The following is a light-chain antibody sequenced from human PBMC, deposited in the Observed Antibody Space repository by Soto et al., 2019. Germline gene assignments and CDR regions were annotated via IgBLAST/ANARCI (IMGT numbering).Light chain of an antibody. CDR1: SSDIGGYNY. J-gene: IGLJ2*01. V-gene: IGLV2-8*01. CDR3: CSHAGRGSVL. Sequence: QSALTQPPSASGSPGRSVTISCTGTSSDIGGYNYVSWYQQHPGKAPKLMIYEVNKRPSGVPDRFSGSKSGNTASLTVSGLQAEDEADYYCCSHAGRGSVLFGGGTKLTVL. CDR2: EVN.